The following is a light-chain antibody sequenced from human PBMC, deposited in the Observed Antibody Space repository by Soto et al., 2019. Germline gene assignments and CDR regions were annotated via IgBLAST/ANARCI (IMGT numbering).Light chain of an antibody. J-gene: IGLJ3*02. V-gene: IGLV3-1*01. CDR1: KLGNKY. CDR3: QEWDSSRVM. Sequence: SYELTQPPSVSVSPGQTATISCSGDKLGNKYACWYQQRPGQSPVLVIYQDNKRPSGVPERFSGSNSGNTATLTISGTQAMDEADYFCQEWDSSRVMFGGGTKVTVL. CDR2: QDN.